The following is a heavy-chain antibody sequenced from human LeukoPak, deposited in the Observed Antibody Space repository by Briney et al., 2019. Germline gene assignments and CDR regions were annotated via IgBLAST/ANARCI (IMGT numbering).Heavy chain of an antibody. CDR2: ITRSGDKT. CDR3: AKDQEVAAAGTWGSIDY. V-gene: IGHV3-23*01. CDR1: GLTFSNSA. J-gene: IGHJ4*02. Sequence: RSGGALRLACWTSGLTFSNSARSWGRQARGKGLGLVATITRSGDKTHYADSVRGLFTISRDIFKNTLYLQMNSLRAEDTAVYYCAKDQEVAAAGTWGSIDYWGQGTLVTVSS. D-gene: IGHD6-13*01.